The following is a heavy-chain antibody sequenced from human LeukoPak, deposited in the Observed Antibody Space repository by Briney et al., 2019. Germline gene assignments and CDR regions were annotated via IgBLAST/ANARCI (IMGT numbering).Heavy chain of an antibody. CDR3: ARDWQWQQLDGDAFDI. CDR1: GFTFSSYG. V-gene: IGHV3-33*01. CDR2: VWDDGSSQ. J-gene: IGHJ3*02. Sequence: GGSLRLSCAASGFTFSSYGMHWVRQAPGKGLEWVAVVWDDGSSQNYADSVKGRFTISRDNSKNMLYLQMNSLRAEDTAVYYCARDWQWQQLDGDAFDIWGQGTMVTVSS. D-gene: IGHD6-13*01.